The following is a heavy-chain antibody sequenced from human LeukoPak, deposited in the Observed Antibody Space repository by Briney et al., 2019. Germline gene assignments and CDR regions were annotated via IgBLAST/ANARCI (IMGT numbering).Heavy chain of an antibody. CDR1: GGTFSSYA. D-gene: IGHD3-22*01. CDR3: ATPETYYYDSSGQYYFDY. CDR2: LDPEDGET. J-gene: IGHJ4*02. V-gene: IGHV1-24*01. Sequence: ASVKVSCKASGGTFSSYAISWVRQAPGKGLEWMGGLDPEDGETIYAQKFQGRVTMTEDTSTDTAYMELSSLRSEDTAVYYCATPETYYYDSSGQYYFDYWGQGTLVTVSS.